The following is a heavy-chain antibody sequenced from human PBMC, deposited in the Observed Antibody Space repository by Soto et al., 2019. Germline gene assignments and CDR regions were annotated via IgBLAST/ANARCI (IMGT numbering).Heavy chain of an antibody. D-gene: IGHD7-27*01. CDR2: ISAGYGST. V-gene: IGHV1-3*01. J-gene: IGHJ4*02. Sequence: WASVKVSCKASGYTFSSYAMHWVRQAPGQRLEWMGWISAGYGSTKSSQKFQDRVTISRDTSASTAYMELTSLRSEDTAVYYCARDTGDGTFDFWGQGTLVTVSS. CDR1: GYTFSSYA. CDR3: ARDTGDGTFDF.